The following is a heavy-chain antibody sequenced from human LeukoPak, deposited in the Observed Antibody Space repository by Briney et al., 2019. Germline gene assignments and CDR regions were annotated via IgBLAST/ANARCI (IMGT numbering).Heavy chain of an antibody. V-gene: IGHV1-46*01. D-gene: IGHD2-2*01. CDR3: AREGVGVVVPAAVSWFDP. CDR1: GYTFTSYY. J-gene: IGHJ5*02. Sequence: ASVKVSCKASGYTFTSYYMHWVRQAPGQGLEWMGIINPSGGSTSYAQKFQGRVTMTRDTSTSTVYMELSSLRSEDTAVYYCAREGVGVVVPAAVSWFDPWGQGTLATVSS. CDR2: INPSGGST.